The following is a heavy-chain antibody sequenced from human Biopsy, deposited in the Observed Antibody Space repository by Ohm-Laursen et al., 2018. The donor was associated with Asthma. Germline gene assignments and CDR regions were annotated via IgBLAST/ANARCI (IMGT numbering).Heavy chain of an antibody. CDR1: GVPIRSYY. V-gene: IGHV4-59*08. CDR3: ASKPDYGDSTFNY. J-gene: IGHJ4*02. D-gene: IGHD4-17*01. Sequence: SETLSLTCTVSGVPIRSYYWTWIRQPPGKGLEWIGNIHYSGSTYSNPSLKSRLTISVDTSKNQFSLKLSSVTAADTAVYYCASKPDYGDSTFNYWGQGTLVTVSS. CDR2: IHYSGST.